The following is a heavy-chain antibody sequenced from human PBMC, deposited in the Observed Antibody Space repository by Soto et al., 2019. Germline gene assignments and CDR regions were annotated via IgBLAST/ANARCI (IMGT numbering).Heavy chain of an antibody. D-gene: IGHD2-15*01. Sequence: GGSLRLSCAASGFTFSSYSMDWVRQAPGKGLKWVSYISSTSSTMYYADSVKGRFSISRDNAKNSLYLQMNSLRDEDTAVYYCARECSGGSCYGIFDLWGQGTVVTVSS. J-gene: IGHJ3*01. CDR2: ISSTSSTM. V-gene: IGHV3-48*02. CDR3: ARECSGGSCYGIFDL. CDR1: GFTFSSYS.